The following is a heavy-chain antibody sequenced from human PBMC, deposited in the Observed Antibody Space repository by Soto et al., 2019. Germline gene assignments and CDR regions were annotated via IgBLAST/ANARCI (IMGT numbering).Heavy chain of an antibody. CDR2: IYYSGST. V-gene: IGHV4-31*03. J-gene: IGHJ4*02. CDR1: GVSISSGGYY. Sequence: PSETLSLTCTVSGVSISSGGYYWTWIRQHPQKGLEWIGHIYYSGSTYYNPSLKSRVTVSVDTSKIQFSLKLSSVTAADTAVYYCAREYYYDSSGFDYWGQGTLVTVSS. D-gene: IGHD3-22*01. CDR3: AREYYYDSSGFDY.